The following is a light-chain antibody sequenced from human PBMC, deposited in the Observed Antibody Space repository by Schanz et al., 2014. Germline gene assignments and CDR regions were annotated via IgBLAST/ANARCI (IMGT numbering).Light chain of an antibody. CDR2: GAS. CDR3: QQRSNWEWT. CDR1: QSVSSSY. V-gene: IGKV3D-20*02. Sequence: EIVMTQSPVTLSVSPGERATLSCRASQSVSSSYLAWYQQEPGQAPRLLIYGASTRATGIPARFSGSGSGTEFTLTISRLEPEDFAVYYCQQRSNWEWTFGQGTKVEIK. J-gene: IGKJ1*01.